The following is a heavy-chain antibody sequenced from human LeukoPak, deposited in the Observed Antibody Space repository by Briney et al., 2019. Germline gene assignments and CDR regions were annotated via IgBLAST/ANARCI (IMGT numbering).Heavy chain of an antibody. Sequence: PSETLSLTCTVSGGSISSYYWSWIRQPAGKGLEWIGRIYTSGSTNYNPSLKSRVTMSVDTSRNQFSLKLSSVTAADTAVYYCARSDFWSGFQNYYLDYWGQGTLVTVSS. D-gene: IGHD3-3*01. CDR3: ARSDFWSGFQNYYLDY. CDR1: GGSISSYY. J-gene: IGHJ4*02. V-gene: IGHV4-4*07. CDR2: IYTSGST.